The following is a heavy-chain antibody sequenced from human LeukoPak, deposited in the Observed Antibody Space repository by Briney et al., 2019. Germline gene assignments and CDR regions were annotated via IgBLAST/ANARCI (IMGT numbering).Heavy chain of an antibody. CDR3: ARDRWWPPYWYFDL. CDR1: GYTFTGYY. CDR2: INPNSGGT. Sequence: ASVKVSCKASGYTFTGYYMHWVRQAPGQGLEWMGWINPNSGGTNYAQKFQGWVTMTRDTSISTAYMELSRLRSDDTAVYYCARDRWWPPYWYFDLWGRGTLVTVSS. V-gene: IGHV1-2*04. D-gene: IGHD2-15*01. J-gene: IGHJ2*01.